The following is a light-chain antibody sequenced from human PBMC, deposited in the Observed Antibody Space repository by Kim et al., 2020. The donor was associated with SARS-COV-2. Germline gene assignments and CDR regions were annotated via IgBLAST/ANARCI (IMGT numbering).Light chain of an antibody. Sequence: ASTGERVTITCRANEGITTYLAWYQQKPGEAPKLLIFGSSVLHTGVPRRFAGSGAGTDFSLTITSVHSEDFATYYCQQYYSYPLTFGGGTKVDIK. V-gene: IGKV1-8*01. CDR1: EGITTY. CDR3: QQYYSYPLT. J-gene: IGKJ4*01. CDR2: GSS.